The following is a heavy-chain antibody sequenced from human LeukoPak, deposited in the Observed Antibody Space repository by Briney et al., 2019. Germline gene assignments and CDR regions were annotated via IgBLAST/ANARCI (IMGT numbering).Heavy chain of an antibody. CDR1: GFTFSSYA. D-gene: IGHD3-16*02. CDR3: AKAAGYDYVWGSYRYGDAFDI. J-gene: IGHJ3*02. Sequence: GGSLRLSCAASGFTFSSYAMSWVRQAPGKGLGWVSAISGSGGSTYYADSVKGRFTISRDNSKNTLYLQMNSLRAEDTAVYYCAKAAGYDYVWGSYRYGDAFDIWGQGTMVTVSS. V-gene: IGHV3-23*01. CDR2: ISGSGGST.